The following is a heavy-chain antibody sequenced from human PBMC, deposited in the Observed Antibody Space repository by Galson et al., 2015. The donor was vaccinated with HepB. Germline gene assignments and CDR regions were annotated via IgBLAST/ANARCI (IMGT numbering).Heavy chain of an antibody. D-gene: IGHD3-3*01. CDR3: ARDLTYYDFWSGYYYYMDV. J-gene: IGHJ6*03. CDR2: IKQDGSEK. CDR1: GFTFSSYW. V-gene: IGHV3-7*03. Sequence: SLRLSCAASGFTFSSYWMSWVRQAPGKGLEWVANIKQDGSEKYYVDSVKGRFTISRDNAKNSLYLQMNSLRAEDTAVYYCARDLTYYDFWSGYYYYMDVWGKGTTVTVSS.